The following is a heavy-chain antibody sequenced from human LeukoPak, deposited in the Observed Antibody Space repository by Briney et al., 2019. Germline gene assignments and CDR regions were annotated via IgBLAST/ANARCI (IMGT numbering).Heavy chain of an antibody. Sequence: SETLSLTCAVYGGSFSGYYWSWIRQPPGKGLEWIGEINHSGSTNYNPSLKSRVTISVDTSKNQFSLKLSSVTAADTAVYYCARDSSGYSSGWYPHYYYYYMDVWGKGTTVTISS. CDR2: INHSGST. J-gene: IGHJ6*03. V-gene: IGHV4-34*01. CDR1: GGSFSGYY. D-gene: IGHD6-19*01. CDR3: ARDSSGYSSGWYPHYYYYYMDV.